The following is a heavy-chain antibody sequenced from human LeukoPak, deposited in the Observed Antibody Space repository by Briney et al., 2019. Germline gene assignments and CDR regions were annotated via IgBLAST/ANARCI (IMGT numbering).Heavy chain of an antibody. Sequence: SETLSLTCTVSGGSISSYYWSWIRQPPGKGLEWIGYIYYSGSTNYNPSLKSRVTISVDTSKNQFSLKLSSATAADTAVYYCARELGDSTSDAFDIWGQGTMVTVSS. CDR1: GGSISSYY. CDR2: IYYSGST. J-gene: IGHJ3*02. V-gene: IGHV4-59*01. CDR3: ARELGDSTSDAFDI. D-gene: IGHD2-2*01.